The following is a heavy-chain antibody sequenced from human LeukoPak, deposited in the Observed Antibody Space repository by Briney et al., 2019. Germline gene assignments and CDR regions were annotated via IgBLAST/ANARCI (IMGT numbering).Heavy chain of an antibody. D-gene: IGHD3-22*01. CDR2: FSAYNGNT. CDR3: ARVVRYYDSSGPPGY. J-gene: IGHJ4*02. V-gene: IGHV1-18*01. Sequence: ASVKVSCKASGYTFTSYGISWVRQAPGQGLEWMGWFSAYNGNTNYAQKLQGRVTMTTDTSTSTAYMELRSLRSDDTAVYYCARVVRYYDSSGPPGYWGQGTLVTVSS. CDR1: GYTFTSYG.